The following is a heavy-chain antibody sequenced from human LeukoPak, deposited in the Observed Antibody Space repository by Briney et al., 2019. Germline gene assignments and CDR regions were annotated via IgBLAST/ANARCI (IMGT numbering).Heavy chain of an antibody. CDR3: VRAATTATSYYFYYGMDV. CDR1: GFTFSSYW. J-gene: IGHJ6*02. D-gene: IGHD1-1*01. CDR2: IKQDGSEK. V-gene: IGHV3-7*01. Sequence: TGGSLRLSCAASGFTFSSYWMNWVRQAPGKGLEWVANIKQDGSEKYYVDSVKGQFTISRDNAKNSPYLQMNSLRAEDTAVYYCVRAATTATSYYFYYGMDVWGQGTTVTVSS.